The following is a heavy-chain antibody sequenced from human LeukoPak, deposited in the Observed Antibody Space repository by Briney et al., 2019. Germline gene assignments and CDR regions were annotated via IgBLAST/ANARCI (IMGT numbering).Heavy chain of an antibody. CDR2: IYYSGST. CDR3: ARHCGDYDFWSGYPNWFDP. CDR1: GGSISSYY. Sequence: PSETLSLTCTVSGGSISSYYWSWIRQPPGKGLEWIGYIYYSGSTNYNPSLKSRVTISVDTSKNQFSLKLSSVTAADTAVYYCARHCGDYDFWSGYPNWFDPWGQGTLVTVSS. D-gene: IGHD3-3*01. J-gene: IGHJ5*02. V-gene: IGHV4-59*01.